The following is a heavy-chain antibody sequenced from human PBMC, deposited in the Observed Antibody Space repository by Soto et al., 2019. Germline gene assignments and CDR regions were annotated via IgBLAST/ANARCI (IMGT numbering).Heavy chain of an antibody. D-gene: IGHD2-15*01. CDR1: GFTFSTYS. J-gene: IGHJ4*02. Sequence: GGSLRLSCAASGFTFSTYSMNWVRQAPGKGLEWISYISSSSTTIYYADSVKGRFTISRDNAKNSLYLQMNSLRAEDTAVYFCARRTVVNVFDYWGQGAPVTVSS. V-gene: IGHV3-48*01. CDR3: ARRTVVNVFDY. CDR2: ISSSSTTI.